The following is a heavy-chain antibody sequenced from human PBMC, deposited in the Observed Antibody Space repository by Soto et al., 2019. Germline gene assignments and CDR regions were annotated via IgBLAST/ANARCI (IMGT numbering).Heavy chain of an antibody. V-gene: IGHV1-69*13. J-gene: IGHJ6*02. Sequence: SVKVSCKASGGTFSSYAISWVRQAPGQGLEWMGGIIPIFGSANYAQKFQGRVTITADESTSTAYMELSSLRSEDTAVYYCSRAEWYSSSSGVGYYGMDVWGQGTTVTVSS. D-gene: IGHD6-6*01. CDR2: IIPIFGSA. CDR1: GGTFSSYA. CDR3: SRAEWYSSSSGVGYYGMDV.